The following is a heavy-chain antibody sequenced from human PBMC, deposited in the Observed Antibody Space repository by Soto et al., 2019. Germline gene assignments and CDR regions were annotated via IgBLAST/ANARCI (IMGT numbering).Heavy chain of an antibody. CDR1: AGSITTSY. J-gene: IGHJ5*02. D-gene: IGHD3-22*01. CDR3: ASSGIVGREVNTWFDP. V-gene: IGHV4-59*01. Sequence: SETLSLTCTVSAGSITTSYWSWIRQPLGKALEWIGYISYRGSTNYNPSLKSRLTISINTSKSQISLKLTSMTTADTAVSYCASSGIVGREVNTWFDPWGQGTLVTVSS. CDR2: ISYRGST.